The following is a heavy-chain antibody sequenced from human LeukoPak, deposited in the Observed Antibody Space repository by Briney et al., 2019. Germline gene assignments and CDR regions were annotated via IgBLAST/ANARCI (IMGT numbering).Heavy chain of an antibody. D-gene: IGHD1-26*01. Sequence: SETLSLTCTVSGGSISSYYWSWIRQPPGKGLEWIGYIYYTGNTNYNPSLKSRVTISVDTSKNQFSLNLSSVTAADTAIYYCARLGGATSPFGYWGQGTLVTDSS. CDR1: GGSISSYY. V-gene: IGHV4-59*08. J-gene: IGHJ4*02. CDR2: IYYTGNT. CDR3: ARLGGATSPFGY.